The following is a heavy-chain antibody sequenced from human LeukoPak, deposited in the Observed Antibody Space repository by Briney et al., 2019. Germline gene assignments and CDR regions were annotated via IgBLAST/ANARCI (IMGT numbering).Heavy chain of an antibody. CDR1: GFTFSSYD. CDR3: ARAKWTPLPDI. J-gene: IGHJ3*02. D-gene: IGHD1-26*01. Sequence: PGGSLRLSCAASGFTFSSYDMHWVRQAPGKGLEWMAIIRYDGSNKYYVDSVKGRFTISRDNSKNTLYLQMNSLRADDTAVYYCARAKWTPLPDIWGRGTMVTVSS. CDR2: IRYDGSNK. V-gene: IGHV3-30*02.